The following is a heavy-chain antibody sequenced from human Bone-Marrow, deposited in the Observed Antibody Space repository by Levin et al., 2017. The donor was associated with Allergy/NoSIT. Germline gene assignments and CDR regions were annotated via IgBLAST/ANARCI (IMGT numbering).Heavy chain of an antibody. J-gene: IGHJ4*02. Sequence: ASVKVSCKASGYTFTSYDINWVRQDTGQGLEWMGWMNPNSGNTGYAQKFQGRVTMTRNTSISTAYMELSSLRSEDTAVYYCARGPWPGIVGATYNGYWGQGTLVTVSS. CDR3: ARGPWPGIVGATYNGY. D-gene: IGHD1-26*01. CDR2: MNPNSGNT. CDR1: GYTFTSYD. V-gene: IGHV1-8*01.